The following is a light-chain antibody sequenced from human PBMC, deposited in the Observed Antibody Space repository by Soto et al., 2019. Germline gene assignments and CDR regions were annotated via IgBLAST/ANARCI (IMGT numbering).Light chain of an antibody. J-gene: IGLJ1*01. CDR3: SSYTSSSNGV. V-gene: IGLV2-14*01. CDR2: EVS. CDR1: SSDVGGYNY. Sequence: QSALTQPASVSGSPGQSITISCTGTSSDVGGYNYVSWYQQHPGKAPKLMIYEVSNRPSGVSNRFSGSKSGNTASLTISGLRAEDEADYYCSSYTSSSNGVFGTGTKLTVL.